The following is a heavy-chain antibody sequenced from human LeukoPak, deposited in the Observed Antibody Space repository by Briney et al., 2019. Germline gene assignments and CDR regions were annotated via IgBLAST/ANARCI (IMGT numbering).Heavy chain of an antibody. CDR2: IIPIFGTA. J-gene: IGHJ5*02. D-gene: IGHD6-19*01. CDR3: ARGAAVAGNYNWFDP. Sequence: SVKVSCKASGGTFSSYAISWVRQAPGQGLEWMGRIIPIFGTANYAQKFQGRVTITTDESTSTAYMELSRLRSDDTAVYYCARGAAVAGNYNWFDPWGQGTLVTVSS. CDR1: GGTFSSYA. V-gene: IGHV1-69*05.